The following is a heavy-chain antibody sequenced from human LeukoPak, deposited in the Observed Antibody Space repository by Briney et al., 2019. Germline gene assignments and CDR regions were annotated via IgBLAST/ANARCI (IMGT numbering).Heavy chain of an antibody. J-gene: IGHJ3*02. CDR3: AKGDAFDI. CDR2: ISWNSGSI. V-gene: IGHV3-9*01. CDR1: GFTFDDYA. Sequence: PGGSLRLSCAASGFTFDDYAMHWVRHAPGKGLEWVSGISWNSGSIGYADSVKGRFTISRDNAKNSLYLQMNSLRAEDTALYYCAKGDAFDIWGQGTMVTVSS.